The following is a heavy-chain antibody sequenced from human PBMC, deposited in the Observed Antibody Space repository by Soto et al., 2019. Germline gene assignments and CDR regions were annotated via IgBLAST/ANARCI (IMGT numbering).Heavy chain of an antibody. Sequence: GESLKIYCKGSGYNFAGYWIAWVRQMPGKGLELMGIIYPSDSDTRYRPSFQGQVTISADKSISSAYLQWSSLRASDTAMYYCARGGVSTRTFDYWGQGTPVTVSS. CDR1: GYNFAGYW. J-gene: IGHJ4*02. D-gene: IGHD3-3*01. CDR3: ARGGVSTRTFDY. V-gene: IGHV5-51*01. CDR2: IYPSDSDT.